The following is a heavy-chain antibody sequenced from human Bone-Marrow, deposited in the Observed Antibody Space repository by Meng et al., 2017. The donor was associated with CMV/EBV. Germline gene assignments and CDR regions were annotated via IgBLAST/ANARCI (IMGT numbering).Heavy chain of an antibody. CDR2: VYYSRSA. J-gene: IGHJ1*01. Sequence: SSGSVSSTSYYWTWIRQSPGKGLEWIGHVYYSRSADYNPSLKSRVTISADTSKNQFSLRLTSVTAADTAVYYCARRRLTTVINSSMAWGQGTLVTVSS. V-gene: IGHV4-61*01. CDR1: SGSVSSTSYY. CDR3: ARRRLTTVINSSMA. D-gene: IGHD4-23*01.